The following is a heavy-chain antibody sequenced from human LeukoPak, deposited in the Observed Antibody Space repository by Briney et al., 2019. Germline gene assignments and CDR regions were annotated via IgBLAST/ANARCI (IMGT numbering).Heavy chain of an antibody. V-gene: IGHV4-34*01. D-gene: IGHD3-9*01. Sequence: PETLSLTCAVYGGSFSGYYWSWIRQPPGKGLEWIGEINHSESTNYNPSLKSRVTISVDTSKNQFSLKLSSVTAADTAVYYCARGIRHFDWLLLGYYFDYWGQGTLVTVSS. J-gene: IGHJ4*02. CDR1: GGSFSGYY. CDR2: INHSEST. CDR3: ARGIRHFDWLLLGYYFDY.